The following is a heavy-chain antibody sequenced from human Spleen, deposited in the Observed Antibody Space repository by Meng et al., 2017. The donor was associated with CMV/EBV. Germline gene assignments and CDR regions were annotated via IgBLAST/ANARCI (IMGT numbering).Heavy chain of an antibody. Sequence: GESLKISCAASGYTFSTYNMDWVRQAPGKGLEWVSSISTYSSYIYYADSVKGRFTISRDNAKNSLYLQMVTLRAEDTAVYYCAGYYYDSSGSVYWGQGTLVTVSS. V-gene: IGHV3-21*01. D-gene: IGHD3-22*01. CDR2: ISTYSSYI. J-gene: IGHJ4*02. CDR1: GYTFSTYN. CDR3: AGYYYDSSGSVY.